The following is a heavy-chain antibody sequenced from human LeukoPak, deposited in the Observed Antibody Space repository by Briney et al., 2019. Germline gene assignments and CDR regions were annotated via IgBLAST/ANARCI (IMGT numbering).Heavy chain of an antibody. V-gene: IGHV4-4*07. CDR2: IYTSGSA. J-gene: IGHJ4*02. CDR1: DGSISNYY. D-gene: IGHD6-19*01. CDR3: ARGRPGIAVAAPYYFDY. Sequence: SETLSLTCTVSDGSISNYYWSWIRQPAGKGLEWIGRIYTSGSANYNPSLKSRVTMSIDTSKNEFSLKLSSVTAADTAVYYCARGRPGIAVAAPYYFDYWGQGTLVTVSS.